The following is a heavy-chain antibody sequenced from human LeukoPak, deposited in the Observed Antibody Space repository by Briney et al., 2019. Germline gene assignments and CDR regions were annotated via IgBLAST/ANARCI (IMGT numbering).Heavy chain of an antibody. CDR3: ARVRRDSSSSRYYYYYMDV. CDR1: GGSISSSSYY. CDR2: IYYSGST. D-gene: IGHD6-6*01. V-gene: IGHV4-39*07. Sequence: SETLSLTCTVSGGSISSSSYYWGWIRQPPGKGLEWIGSIYYSGSTYYNPSLKSRVTISVDTSKNQFSLKLSSVTAADTAVYYCARVRRDSSSSRYYYYYMDVWGKGTTVTVSS. J-gene: IGHJ6*03.